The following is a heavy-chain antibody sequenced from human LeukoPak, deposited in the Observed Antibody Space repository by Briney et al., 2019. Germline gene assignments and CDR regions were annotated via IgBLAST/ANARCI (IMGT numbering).Heavy chain of an antibody. CDR3: ARDRRHDFWNGYYGFDI. V-gene: IGHV1-18*01. J-gene: IGHJ3*02. CDR1: GYTFTSYG. Sequence: GASVKVSCKASGYTFTSYGISWVRQAPGQGLEWMGWISAYNGNTNYAQKVQGRVTMTTDTSTSTAYMELRSLRSDDTAVYYCARDRRHDFWNGYYGFDIWGQGTMLTVSS. CDR2: ISAYNGNT. D-gene: IGHD3-3*01.